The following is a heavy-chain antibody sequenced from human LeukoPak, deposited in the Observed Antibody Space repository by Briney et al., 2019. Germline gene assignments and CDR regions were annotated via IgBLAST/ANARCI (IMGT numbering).Heavy chain of an antibody. Sequence: SETLSLTCTVSGGSISSYYWIWIRQPAGKGLEWIGRIYTSGGTNYNPSLKSRVTISADTSKNQFSLKLTSVTAADTAVYYCARTPGSWQFNKWGQGTLVTVSS. CDR1: GGSISSYY. V-gene: IGHV4-4*07. D-gene: IGHD1-14*01. CDR2: IYTSGGT. J-gene: IGHJ4*02. CDR3: ARTPGSWQFNK.